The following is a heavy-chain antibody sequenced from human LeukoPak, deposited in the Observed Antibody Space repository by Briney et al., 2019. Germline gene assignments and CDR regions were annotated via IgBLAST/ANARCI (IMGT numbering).Heavy chain of an antibody. CDR1: GFTFSSYA. Sequence: PGGSLRLSCAASGFTFSSYAMNWVRQAPGKGLEWVSSISGSAGKTYYADSVKGRFTISRDNSKNTLYLQMNSLRVEDTALYYCATPPTVTMINFWGQGTLVTVSS. J-gene: IGHJ4*02. CDR3: ATPPTVTMINF. V-gene: IGHV3-23*01. D-gene: IGHD4-4*01. CDR2: ISGSAGKT.